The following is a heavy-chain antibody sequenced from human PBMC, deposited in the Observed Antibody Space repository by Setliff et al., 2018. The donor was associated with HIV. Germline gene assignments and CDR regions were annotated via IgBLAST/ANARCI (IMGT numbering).Heavy chain of an antibody. CDR1: GGSINRSNYY. J-gene: IGHJ4*02. CDR3: ARHSPSDY. CDR2: ISYTGST. V-gene: IGHV4-39*01. Sequence: SETLSLTCTVPGGSINRSNYYWGWIRQPPGKGLEWIGTISYTGSTYYDPSLKSRVTISLDTSKNQFFLKLSSVTAPDTAIYYCARHSPSDYWGQGTLVTVSS.